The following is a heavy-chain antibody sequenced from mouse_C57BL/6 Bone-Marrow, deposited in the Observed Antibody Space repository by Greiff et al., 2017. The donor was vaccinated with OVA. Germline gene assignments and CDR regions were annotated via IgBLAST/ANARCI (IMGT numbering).Heavy chain of an antibody. V-gene: IGHV1-39*01. D-gene: IGHD1-1*01. Sequence: EVKLQQSGPELVKPGASVKISCKASGYSFTDYNMNWVKQSNGKSLEWIGVINPNYGTTSYNQKFKGKATLTVDPASSTAYMQLNSLTSEDSAVYYCARWGYYGSWFAYWGQGTLVTVSA. CDR3: ARWGYYGSWFAY. CDR2: INPNYGTT. CDR1: GYSFTDYN. J-gene: IGHJ3*01.